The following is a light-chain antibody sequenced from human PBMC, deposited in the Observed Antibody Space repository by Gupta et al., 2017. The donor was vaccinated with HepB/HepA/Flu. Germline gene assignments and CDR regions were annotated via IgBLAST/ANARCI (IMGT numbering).Light chain of an antibody. CDR3: QQYNNWPLYS. V-gene: IGKV3-15*01. J-gene: IGKJ2*03. CDR1: PSVSSN. CDR2: GAS. Sequence: EIVMTQSPATLSVSPGERATLSCRASPSVSSNLAWYQQKPCQAPRRRIYGASTRATGIPARFSGSWSGTEFTLTISSLQSEDFAVYYCQQYNNWPLYSFGQGTKLEIK.